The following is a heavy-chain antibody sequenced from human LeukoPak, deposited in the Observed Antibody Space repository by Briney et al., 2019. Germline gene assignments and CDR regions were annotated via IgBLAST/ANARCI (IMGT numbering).Heavy chain of an antibody. Sequence: SETLSLTCAVSGGSISSSNWWSWVRQPPGKGLEWIGEIYHSGSTNYNPSLKSRVTISVDKSKNQFSLKLGSVTAADTAVYYCARGIGYYDSSGYRGPFDYWGQGTPVTVSS. V-gene: IGHV4-4*02. J-gene: IGHJ4*02. D-gene: IGHD3-22*01. CDR1: GGSISSSNW. CDR3: ARGIGYYDSSGYRGPFDY. CDR2: IYHSGST.